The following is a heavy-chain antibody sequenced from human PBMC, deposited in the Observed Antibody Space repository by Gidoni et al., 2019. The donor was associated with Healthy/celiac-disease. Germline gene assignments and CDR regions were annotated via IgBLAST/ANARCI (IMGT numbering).Heavy chain of an antibody. CDR1: GFTFRSYA. CDR3: AKDPPPYYDSSGYLKDYFDY. V-gene: IGHV3-23*01. J-gene: IGHJ4*02. CDR2: ISGSGGST. D-gene: IGHD3-22*01. Sequence: EVQLLESGGGLVQPGGSLRLSCAASGFTFRSYALSWVRQAPGKGLEWVSAISGSGGSTYYADSVKGRFTISRDNSKNTLYLQMNSLRAEDTAVYYCAKDPPPYYDSSGYLKDYFDYWGQGTLVTVSS.